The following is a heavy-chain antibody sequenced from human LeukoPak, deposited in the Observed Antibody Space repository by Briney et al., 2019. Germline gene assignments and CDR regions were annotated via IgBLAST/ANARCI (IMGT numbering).Heavy chain of an antibody. D-gene: IGHD6-19*01. CDR2: ISYDGSNK. V-gene: IGHV3-30*04. CDR1: GFTFCSYA. J-gene: IGHJ4*02. CDR3: ARSRGDIAVAGIFDY. Sequence: GGSLRLSCAASGFTFCSYAMHWVRQAPGKGLEWVAVISYDGSNKYYADSVKGRFTISRDNSKNTLYLQMHSLSAEDTAVYYCARSRGDIAVAGIFDYWGQGTLVTVSS.